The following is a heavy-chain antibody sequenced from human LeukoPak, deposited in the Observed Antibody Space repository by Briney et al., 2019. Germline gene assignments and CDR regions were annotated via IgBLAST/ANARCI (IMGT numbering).Heavy chain of an antibody. J-gene: IGHJ4*02. CDR1: GFTFTSCS. V-gene: IGHV3-21*01. D-gene: IGHD3-3*02. CDR2: TRSSNGHI. CDR3: ARGEGPSTLDY. Sequence: GGSLRLSCAASGFTFTSCSMNWVRQAPGKGLEWVSITRSSNGHIYYADSVKGRFTISRDKAKKLLYLQMNSLRAEDTAVYYCARGEGPSTLDYWGQGTLVTVSS.